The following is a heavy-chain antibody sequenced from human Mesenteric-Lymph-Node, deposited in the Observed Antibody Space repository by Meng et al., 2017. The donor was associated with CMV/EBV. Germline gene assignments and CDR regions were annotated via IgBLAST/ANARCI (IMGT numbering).Heavy chain of an antibody. Sequence: SCVASGFTFRSTPMHWVRLAPGKGLEWLAVISPDGADKFYADSLKGRFTISRDNSKNTLYVQINSLTTEDTAMYYCGREATNYCDQWGQGTLVTVSS. CDR2: ISPDGADK. J-gene: IGHJ4*02. V-gene: IGHV3-30-3*01. CDR3: GREATNYCDQ. CDR1: GFTFRSTP. D-gene: IGHD5-12*01.